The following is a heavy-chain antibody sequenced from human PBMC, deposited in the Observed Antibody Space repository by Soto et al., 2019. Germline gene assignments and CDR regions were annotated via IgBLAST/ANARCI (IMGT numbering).Heavy chain of an antibody. V-gene: IGHV3-74*01. CDR3: TTVFEY. Sequence: EVQLVQSGGGSVQPGGSLRLSCAASGFTFTNYWMHWVRQVPGKGLVWVSRIDGVGTGTSYSDSVRGRVTISRDNAENTLYVQMISLRFEDTAVDCCTTVFEYCGQRTRVTVSS. CDR1: GFTFTNYW. CDR2: IDGVGTGT. J-gene: IGHJ4*02.